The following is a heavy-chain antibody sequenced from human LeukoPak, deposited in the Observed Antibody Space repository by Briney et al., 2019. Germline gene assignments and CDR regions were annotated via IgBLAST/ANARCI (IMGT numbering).Heavy chain of an antibody. CDR2: IYSGGST. CDR1: GFTVSSNY. D-gene: IGHD3-22*01. Sequence: GGSLRLSCTASGFTVSSNYMSWVRQAPGKGLEWVSVIYSGGSTYYADSVKGRFTISRDNSKNTLYLQMNSLRAEDTVVYYCARGLNYDSSGDAFDIWAKGQWSPSLQ. J-gene: IGHJ3*02. V-gene: IGHV3-66*01. CDR3: ARGLNYDSSGDAFDI.